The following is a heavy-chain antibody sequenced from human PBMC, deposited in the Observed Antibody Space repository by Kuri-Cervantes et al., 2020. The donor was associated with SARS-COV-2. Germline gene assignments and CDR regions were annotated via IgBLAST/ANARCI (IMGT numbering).Heavy chain of an antibody. CDR1: GYSLTSYW. J-gene: IGHJ6*02. CDR2: IYPGDSDT. Sequence: KVSCKGSGYSLTSYWIGWVRQMPGKGLEWMGIIYPGDSDTRYSPSFQGQVTISADKSISTTYLQWSSLKASDTAMYYCARQSRGATATATTDYYYYGMDVWGQGTTVTVSS. D-gene: IGHD4-17*01. V-gene: IGHV5-51*01. CDR3: ARQSRGATATATTDYYYYGMDV.